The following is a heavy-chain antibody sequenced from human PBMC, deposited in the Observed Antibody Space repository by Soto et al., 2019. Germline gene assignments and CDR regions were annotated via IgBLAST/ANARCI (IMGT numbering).Heavy chain of an antibody. V-gene: IGHV3-11*01. D-gene: IGHD6-19*01. J-gene: IGHJ3*02. CDR2: ISSSGSTI. CDR1: GFTFSDYY. Sequence: PGGSLRLSCSASGFTFSDYYMSWIRQAPGKGPEWVSYISSSGSTIYYADSVKGRFTISRDNAKNSLYLQMNSLRAEDTAVYYCARMVAVAGRNAFDIWGQGTMVTVSS. CDR3: ARMVAVAGRNAFDI.